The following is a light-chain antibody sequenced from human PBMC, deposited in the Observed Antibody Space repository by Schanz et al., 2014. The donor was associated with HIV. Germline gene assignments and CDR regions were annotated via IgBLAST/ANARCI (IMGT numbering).Light chain of an antibody. V-gene: IGKV1-39*01. Sequence: DIQMTQSPSSLSASVGDRVTITCRASQTIDTYLNWYQQEAGKAPKLLIYAASSLQSGVPSRFSGSGSGTDFNLTISNLQPEDFATYYCQQNVSGLRTFGQGTKVEIK. J-gene: IGKJ1*01. CDR2: AAS. CDR1: QTIDTY. CDR3: QQNVSGLRT.